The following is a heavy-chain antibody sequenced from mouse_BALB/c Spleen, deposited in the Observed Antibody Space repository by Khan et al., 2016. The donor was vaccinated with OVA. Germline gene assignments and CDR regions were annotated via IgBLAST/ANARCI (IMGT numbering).Heavy chain of an antibody. CDR1: GFSFTSYG. CDR2: IWSDGST. Sequence: VQLQESGPGLVAPSQSLSITCTISGFSFTSYGVHWVRQPPGKGLEWLVVIWSDGSTTYNSALKSRLSISKDNSKSQVFLKMNSHRTDDTAMYYCARHHGYAMDYWGQRTSVTISS. CDR3: ARHHGYAMDY. J-gene: IGHJ4*01. V-gene: IGHV2-6-1*01.